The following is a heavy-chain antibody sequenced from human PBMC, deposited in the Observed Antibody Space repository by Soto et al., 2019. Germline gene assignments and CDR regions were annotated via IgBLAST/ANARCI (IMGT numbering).Heavy chain of an antibody. J-gene: IGHJ4*02. CDR3: ARIGTLAWIDDY. V-gene: IGHV1-69*12. Sequence: QVQLVQSGAEVKKPGSSVKVSCKASVGTFRSYVTSWVRQAPGQGLEWLGGIIPMYGTTYYAQTFQGRVTISADESPSTAFMELSSLRSEATAVYYCARIGTLAWIDDYWGQGTLVTVSS. CDR1: VGTFRSYV. D-gene: IGHD1-1*01. CDR2: IIPMYGTT.